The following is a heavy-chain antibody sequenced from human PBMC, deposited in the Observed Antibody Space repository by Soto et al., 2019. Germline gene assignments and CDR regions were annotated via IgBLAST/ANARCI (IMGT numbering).Heavy chain of an antibody. CDR2: INHSGST. CDR1: GGSFSGYY. Sequence: SETLSLTCAVYGGSFSGYYWSWIRQPPGKGLEWIGEINHSGSTNYNPSLKSRVTISVDTSKNQFSLELSSVTAADTAVYYCARRSLRGSAFDIWGQGTMVTVSS. J-gene: IGHJ3*02. CDR3: ARRSLRGSAFDI. V-gene: IGHV4-34*01. D-gene: IGHD4-17*01.